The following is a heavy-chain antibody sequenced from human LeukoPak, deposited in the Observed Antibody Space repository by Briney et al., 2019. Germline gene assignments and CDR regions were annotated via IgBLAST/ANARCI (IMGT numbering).Heavy chain of an antibody. J-gene: IGHJ4*02. CDR3: CSVTTGN. CDR1: GFIFSDYY. V-gene: IGHV3-15*01. Sequence: PGGSLRLSCAASGFIFSDYYMTWVRQAPGKGLEWVGRIKSKTDGGTTDYAAPVKGRFTISRDDSKNTLYLQMNSLKTEDTAVYYCCSVTTGNWGQGTLVTVSS. D-gene: IGHD4-17*01. CDR2: IKSKTDGGTT.